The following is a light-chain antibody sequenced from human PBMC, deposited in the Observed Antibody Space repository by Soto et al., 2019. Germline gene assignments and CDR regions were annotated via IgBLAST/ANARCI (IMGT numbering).Light chain of an antibody. J-gene: IGKJ1*01. CDR2: GAS. CDR1: QSVSSSY. CDR3: QQYGRSPPWT. V-gene: IGKV3-20*01. Sequence: EIVLTQSPGTLSLSPGERATLSCRASQSVSSSYLSWYQQKPGQAPRLLIYGASNRATGVPDRFSGSGSGTEFTLIISRLEPEDFAVYYCQQYGRSPPWTFGQGTKVEIK.